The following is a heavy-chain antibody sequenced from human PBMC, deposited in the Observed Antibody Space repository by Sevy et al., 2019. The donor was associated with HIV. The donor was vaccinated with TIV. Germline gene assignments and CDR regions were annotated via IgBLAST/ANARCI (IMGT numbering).Heavy chain of an antibody. Sequence: AGSLRLSCAASGFTFRTYAFHWVRQTPGRELEWIGLIASNGDNAFYANSVRGRFTISRDNSMNTLYLQMTSLTPDDTAVYYCARGPDWELTSFLSHWGQGTLVTVSS. CDR1: GFTFRTYA. V-gene: IGHV3-30-3*01. D-gene: IGHD3-9*01. CDR2: IASNGDNA. J-gene: IGHJ4*02. CDR3: ARGPDWELTSFLSH.